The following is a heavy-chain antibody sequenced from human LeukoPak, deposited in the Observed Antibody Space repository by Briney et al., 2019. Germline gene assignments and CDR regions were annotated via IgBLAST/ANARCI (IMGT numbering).Heavy chain of an antibody. V-gene: IGHV4-4*07. CDR1: GGSISNYH. CDR3: ARVNSSGSFHDY. D-gene: IGHD3-22*01. Sequence: SETPSLTCTVSGGSISNYHWSWLRQPAGKGLEWIGRISTSGSTNYNPSLTSRVPISVDKSKNQFSLNLNSVTAADTAVYFCARVNSSGSFHDYWGQGARVTVSS. CDR2: ISTSGST. J-gene: IGHJ4*02.